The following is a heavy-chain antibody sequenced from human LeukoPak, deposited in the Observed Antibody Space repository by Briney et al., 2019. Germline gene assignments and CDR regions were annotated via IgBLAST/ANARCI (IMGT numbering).Heavy chain of an antibody. CDR3: ARSPWGAAAAPYYFDY. D-gene: IGHD6-13*01. CDR1: GYTFISYY. J-gene: IGHJ4*02. Sequence: GASVKVSCKASGYTFISYYMHWVRQAPGQGLEWMGIINPSGGGTSYAQKFQGRVTMTRDTSTSTVYMELSSLRSEDTAVYYCARSPWGAAAAPYYFDYWGQGTLVTVSS. CDR2: INPSGGGT. V-gene: IGHV1-46*01.